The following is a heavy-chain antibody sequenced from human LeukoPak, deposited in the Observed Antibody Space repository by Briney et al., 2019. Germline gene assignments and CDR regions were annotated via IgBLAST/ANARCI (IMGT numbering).Heavy chain of an antibody. CDR3: AKDHISGWSYQH. J-gene: IGHJ1*01. V-gene: IGHV3-7*03. CDR2: ISKDGSVK. CDR1: GFTFTTYW. Sequence: GGSLRLSCAASGFTFTTYWMYWVRQAPGKGLEWVATISKDGSVKYYVDSVKGRFPISRDNAKNSLYLQMNNLRAEDTAVYYCAKDHISGWSYQHWGQGTLVTVSS. D-gene: IGHD6-19*01.